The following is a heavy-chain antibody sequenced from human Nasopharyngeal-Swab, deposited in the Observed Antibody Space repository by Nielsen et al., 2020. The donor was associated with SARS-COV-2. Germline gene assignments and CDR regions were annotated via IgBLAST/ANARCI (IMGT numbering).Heavy chain of an antibody. J-gene: IGHJ5*02. CDR1: GYSFTSYW. CDR2: IDPSDSYT. V-gene: IGHV5-10-1*01. D-gene: IGHD6-13*01. CDR3: ARHGASGSSWYRNWFDP. Sequence: GESLKISCKGSGYSFTSYWISWVRQLPGKGLEWMGRIDPSDSYTNSSPSFQGHVTISADKSISTAYLQWSSLKASDTAMYYCARHGASGSSWYRNWFDPWGQGTLVTVSS.